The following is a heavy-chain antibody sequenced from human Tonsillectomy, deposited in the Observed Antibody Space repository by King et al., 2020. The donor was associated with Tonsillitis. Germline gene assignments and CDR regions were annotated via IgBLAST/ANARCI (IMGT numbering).Heavy chain of an antibody. CDR3: ARTIAARLYFDY. Sequence: QLQESGSGLVKPSQTLSLTCAVSGGSISSDGYSWSWIRQPPGKGLEWIGYIFHTGSTYYNPSLKSRVTISLDRSKNQFSLKLSSVTAADTAVYYCARTIAARLYFDYWGQGTLVTVSS. CDR1: GGSISSDGYS. V-gene: IGHV4-30-2*01. D-gene: IGHD6-6*01. CDR2: IFHTGST. J-gene: IGHJ4*02.